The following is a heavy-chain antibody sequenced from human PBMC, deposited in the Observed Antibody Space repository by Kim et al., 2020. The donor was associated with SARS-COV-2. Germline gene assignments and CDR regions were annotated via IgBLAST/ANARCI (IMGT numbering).Heavy chain of an antibody. CDR2: ISWNSGSI. CDR3: AKAGYYDYVWGSYRYDYYYYYGMDV. CDR1: GFTFDDYA. Sequence: GGSLRLSCAASGFTFDDYAMHWVRQAPGKGLEWVSGISWNSGSIGYADSVKGRFTISRDNAKNSLYLQMNSLRAEDTALYYCAKAGYYDYVWGSYRYDYYYYYGMDVWGQGTTVTAS. V-gene: IGHV3-9*01. J-gene: IGHJ6*02. D-gene: IGHD3-16*02.